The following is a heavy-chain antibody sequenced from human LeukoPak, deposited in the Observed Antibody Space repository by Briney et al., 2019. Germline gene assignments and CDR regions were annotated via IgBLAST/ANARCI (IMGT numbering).Heavy chain of an antibody. V-gene: IGHV3-74*01. CDR1: GFTFSSYW. Sequence: GGSLRLSCAASGFTFSSYWMHWVRQAPGKGLVWVSLVNSDGSSTTYADSVKGRFTISRDNAKNTLYLPMDSLRAEDTAVYYCASLFLCYGCSSSSHNFNIWGQGTMVTVSS. J-gene: IGHJ3*02. CDR2: VNSDGSST. D-gene: IGHD6-6*01. CDR3: ASLFLCYGCSSSSHNFNI.